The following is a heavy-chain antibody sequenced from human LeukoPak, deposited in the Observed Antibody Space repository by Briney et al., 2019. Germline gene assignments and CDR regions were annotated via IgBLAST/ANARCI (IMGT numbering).Heavy chain of an antibody. Sequence: PGGSLRLSCAASGFTFSSYAMSWVRQAPGKGLEWDSAISGSGGSTYYADSVKGRFTISRDNSKNTLYLQMNSLRAEDTAVYYCAKDGEFVVVAVAYYFDYWGQGTLVTVSS. J-gene: IGHJ4*02. V-gene: IGHV3-23*01. CDR3: AKDGEFVVVAVAYYFDY. CDR1: GFTFSSYA. D-gene: IGHD2-15*01. CDR2: ISGSGGST.